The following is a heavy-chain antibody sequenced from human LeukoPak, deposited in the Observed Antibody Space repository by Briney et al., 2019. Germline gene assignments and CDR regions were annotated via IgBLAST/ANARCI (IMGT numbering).Heavy chain of an antibody. CDR1: GFTFSSYA. D-gene: IGHD2-2*01. CDR3: AKDLRIVVAPAARSYNWFDP. V-gene: IGHV3-23*01. Sequence: GGSLRLSCAASGFTFSSYAMSWVRRAPGKGLEWVSAISGSGGSTYYADSVKGRFTISRDNSKNTLYLQMNSLRAEDTAVYYCAKDLRIVVAPAARSYNWFDPWGQGTLVTVSS. J-gene: IGHJ5*02. CDR2: ISGSGGST.